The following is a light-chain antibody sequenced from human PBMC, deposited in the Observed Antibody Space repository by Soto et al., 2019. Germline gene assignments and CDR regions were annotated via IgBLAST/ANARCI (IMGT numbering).Light chain of an antibody. V-gene: IGKV1-27*01. Sequence: DIQMTQSPSSLSSSVGDRVTIACRASQGISTYLAWYQQKPGKVPKLLIYAASTLLSGVPSRFSGSGSGTDFTLTISSLQSEDFAVYYCQQSNNWPWTFGQGTKVDNK. CDR1: QGISTY. CDR2: AAS. J-gene: IGKJ1*01. CDR3: QQSNNWPWT.